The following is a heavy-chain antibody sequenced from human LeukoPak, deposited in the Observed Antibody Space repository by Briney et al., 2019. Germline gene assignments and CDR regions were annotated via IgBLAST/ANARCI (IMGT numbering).Heavy chain of an antibody. Sequence: PSETLSLTCAVSGYSISSGYYWGWIRQPPGKGLERIGSIYHSGGTYYNPSLKSRVTISVDTSKNQFSLKLSSVTAADTAVYYCARSMGYDFDYWGQGTLVTVSS. D-gene: IGHD5-12*01. CDR2: IYHSGGT. V-gene: IGHV4-38-2*01. J-gene: IGHJ4*02. CDR3: ARSMGYDFDY. CDR1: GYSISSGYY.